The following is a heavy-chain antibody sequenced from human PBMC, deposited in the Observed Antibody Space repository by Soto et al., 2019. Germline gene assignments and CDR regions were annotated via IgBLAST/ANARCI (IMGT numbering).Heavy chain of an antibody. V-gene: IGHV1-18*01. CDR3: ARIPNPIVATSSVYYYYGMDV. CDR1: GYTFTSYG. J-gene: IGHJ6*02. CDR2: ISAYNGNT. Sequence: QVQLVQSGAEVKKPGASVKVSCKASGYTFTSYGISWVRQAPGQGLEWMGWISAYNGNTNYAQKLQGRVTMTTDTATSTAYMELRSLRSDDTAGYYCARIPNPIVATSSVYYYYGMDVWGQGTTVTVSS. D-gene: IGHD5-12*01.